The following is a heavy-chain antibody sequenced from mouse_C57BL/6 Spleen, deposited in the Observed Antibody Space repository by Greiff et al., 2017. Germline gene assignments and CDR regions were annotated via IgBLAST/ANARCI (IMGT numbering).Heavy chain of an antibody. J-gene: IGHJ4*01. CDR1: GYSITSGYY. Sequence: EVQLQQSGPGLVKPSQSLSLTCSVTGYSITSGYYWNWIRQFPGNKLEWMGYISYDGSNNYNPSLQNRISITRDTSKNQFFLKLNSVTTEDTATYYCARGHYGSSYGVYYAMDYWGQGTSVTVSS. V-gene: IGHV3-6*01. CDR3: ARGHYGSSYGVYYAMDY. D-gene: IGHD1-1*01. CDR2: ISYDGSN.